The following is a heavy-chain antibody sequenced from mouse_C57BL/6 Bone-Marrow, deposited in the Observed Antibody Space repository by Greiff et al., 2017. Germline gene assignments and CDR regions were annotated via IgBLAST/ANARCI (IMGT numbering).Heavy chain of an antibody. CDR3: AREGDYGSSYFWYFDV. CDR2: ILPGSGST. CDR1: GYTFTGYW. Sequence: QVQLQQSGAELMKPGASVKLSCKATGYTFTGYWIEWVKQRPGHGLEWIGEILPGSGSTNYNEKFKGKATFTADTSSNTAYMQRSSLTTEDSAIYYCAREGDYGSSYFWYFDVWGTGTTVTVSS. V-gene: IGHV1-9*01. D-gene: IGHD1-1*01. J-gene: IGHJ1*03.